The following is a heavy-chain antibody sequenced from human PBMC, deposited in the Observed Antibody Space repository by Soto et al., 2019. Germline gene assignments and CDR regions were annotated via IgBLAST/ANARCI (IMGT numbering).Heavy chain of an antibody. CDR3: ARRAETNGWNGFGADKYYFDF. CDR2: MNPNTGNS. Sequence: AAVKVSCKASGYTFTSYDIYWVRQATGQGLEWMGWMNPNTGNSGYAQKFQGRVTMTSDTSISTAHMELSSLRSEDTAVYYCARRAETNGWNGFGADKYYFDFWGQGTMVTVFS. CDR1: GYTFTSYD. V-gene: IGHV1-8*01. J-gene: IGHJ4*02. D-gene: IGHD1-1*01.